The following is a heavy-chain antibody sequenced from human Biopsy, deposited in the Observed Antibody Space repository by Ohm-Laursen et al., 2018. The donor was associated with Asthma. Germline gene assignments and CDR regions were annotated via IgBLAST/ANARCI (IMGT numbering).Heavy chain of an antibody. CDR3: ARIKIRIGAGTDRYFDL. V-gene: IGHV1-2*06. J-gene: IGHJ2*01. CDR1: GYPFTDYY. D-gene: IGHD3-16*01. Sequence: ASVKVSCKASGYPFTDYYVHWVQQAPGQGLEWMGRIDPNSGGTNYAQKFLGRVTMTRDTSVNTAFTVLSRLRSDDTAVYYCARIKIRIGAGTDRYFDLWGRGTLVTVSS. CDR2: IDPNSGGT.